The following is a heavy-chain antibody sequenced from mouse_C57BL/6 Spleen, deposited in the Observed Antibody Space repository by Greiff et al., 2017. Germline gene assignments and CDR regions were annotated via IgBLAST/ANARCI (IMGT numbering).Heavy chain of an antibody. CDR3: ARELTGTRYFDV. J-gene: IGHJ1*03. D-gene: IGHD4-1*01. Sequence: EVKLQESGPGLVKPSQSLSLTCSVTGYSITSGYYWNWIRQFPGNKLEWMGYISYDGSNNYNPSLKNRISITRDTSKNQFFLQLNSVTTEDTATYYCARELTGTRYFDVWGTGTTVTVSS. V-gene: IGHV3-6*01. CDR1: GYSITSGYY. CDR2: ISYDGSN.